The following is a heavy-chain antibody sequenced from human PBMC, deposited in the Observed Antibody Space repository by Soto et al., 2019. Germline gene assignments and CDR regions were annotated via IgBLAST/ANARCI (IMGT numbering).Heavy chain of an antibody. D-gene: IGHD6-13*01. Sequence: GASVKVSCKASGYTFTGYYIHGVRQAPGQGLEWMGWINPNNGGTNYAQKFQGRLTITKDTSKNQVVLTMTNMDPVDTATYYCAHTGYSSSRTAAPQEENWFDPWGQGTLVTVSS. CDR2: INPNNGGT. J-gene: IGHJ5*02. V-gene: IGHV1-2*02. CDR3: AHTGYSSSRTAAPQEENWFDP. CDR1: GYTFTGYY.